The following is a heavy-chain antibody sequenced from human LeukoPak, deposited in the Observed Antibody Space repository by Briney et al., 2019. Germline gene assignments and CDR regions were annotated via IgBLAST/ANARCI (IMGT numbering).Heavy chain of an antibody. Sequence: PSETLSLTCDVYGGSFRAYYWSWIRQPPGRGLEWIGEINESGSTNYNPSLKSRVTMSVDTSKNQFSLKLSSVTAADTAVYYCATERRYSSGRWDFYFEKWGQGTPVTVSS. V-gene: IGHV4-34*01. CDR3: ATERRYSSGRWDFYFEK. CDR2: INESGST. CDR1: GGSFRAYY. J-gene: IGHJ4*02. D-gene: IGHD6-19*01.